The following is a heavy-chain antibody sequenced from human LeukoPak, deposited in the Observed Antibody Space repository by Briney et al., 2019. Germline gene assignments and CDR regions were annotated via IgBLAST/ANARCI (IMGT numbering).Heavy chain of an antibody. CDR2: INPNSGGT. J-gene: IGHJ3*02. D-gene: IGHD6-19*01. CDR3: ARAYSSGWYGDAFDI. V-gene: IGHV1-2*04. Sequence: RASVKVSCKASGYTSTGYYMHWVRQAPGQGLEWMGWINPNSGGTNYAQKFQGWVTMTRDTSISTAYMELSRLRSDDTAVYYCARAYSSGWYGDAFDIWGQGTMVTVSS. CDR1: GYTSTGYY.